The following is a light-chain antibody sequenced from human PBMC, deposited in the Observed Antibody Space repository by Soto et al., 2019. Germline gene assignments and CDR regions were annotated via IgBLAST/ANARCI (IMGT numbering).Light chain of an antibody. J-gene: IGLJ2*01. CDR1: NSDIGAYNY. CDR2: EVS. Sequence: QSALTQPASVSGSLGQSITISCTRTNSDIGAYNYVSWYQQHPGKAPKLIIYEVSYRPSGVSNRFSASKSANTASLTISGLQTEDEADYYCNSFASSNSLIFGGGTKLTVL. V-gene: IGLV2-14*01. CDR3: NSFASSNSLI.